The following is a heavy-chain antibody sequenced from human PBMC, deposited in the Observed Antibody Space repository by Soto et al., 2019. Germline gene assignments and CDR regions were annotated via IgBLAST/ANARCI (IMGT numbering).Heavy chain of an antibody. D-gene: IGHD6-13*01. CDR2: IVPIYRTA. V-gene: IGHV1-69*13. J-gene: IGHJ4*02. CDR3: ARDSGAKLSSS. CDR1: GGTFRSYR. Sequence: GASVEVCCKASGGTFRSYRINWVLQAPGQGLEWVGGIVPIYRTADYAQKFQGRVTITADESARTAYLEVRSLKSQNTAVYYCARDSGAKLSSSWGQGTLVTVSS.